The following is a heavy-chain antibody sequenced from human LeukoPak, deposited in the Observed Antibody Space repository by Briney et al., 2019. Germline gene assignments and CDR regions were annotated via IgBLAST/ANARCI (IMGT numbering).Heavy chain of an antibody. V-gene: IGHV4-4*07. J-gene: IGHJ2*01. CDR3: ARDGHYDFWSGHRDHNWYFDL. CDR2: IYTSGST. Sequence: SETLSLTCTVSGGSISSYYWSWIRQPAGKGLEWLGRIYTSGSTNYNPSLKSRVTMSVDTSKNQFSLKLSSVTAADTAVYYCARDGHYDFWSGHRDHNWYFDLWGRGTLVTVSS. CDR1: GGSISSYY. D-gene: IGHD3-3*01.